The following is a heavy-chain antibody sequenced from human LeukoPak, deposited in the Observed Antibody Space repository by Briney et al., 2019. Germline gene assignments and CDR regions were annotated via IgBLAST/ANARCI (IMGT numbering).Heavy chain of an antibody. J-gene: IGHJ4*02. D-gene: IGHD3-10*01. CDR2: INPSGGST. V-gene: IGHV1-46*01. Sequence: GASVKVSCKSSGYTFTSYYMRWVRQAPGQGLEWMGMINPSGGSTSYAQKFQGRVTMTRDTSTSTVYMELSSLRSEDTAVYYCARGNPGVIDYWGQGTLVTVSS. CDR3: ARGNPGVIDY. CDR1: GYTFTSYY.